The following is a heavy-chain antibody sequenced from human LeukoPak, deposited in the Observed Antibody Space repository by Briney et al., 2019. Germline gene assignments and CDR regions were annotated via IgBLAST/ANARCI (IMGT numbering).Heavy chain of an antibody. D-gene: IGHD2-8*01. CDR2: MYYSGST. Sequence: PSETLSLTCTVSGVSISSYYWTWIRQPPGKGLEWIGYMYYSGSTYYNPSLKSRLTISVDTSKNQFSLELRSVTAADTAVYYCAAGLGTNGYYRMKDYWGQGTLVTVSS. J-gene: IGHJ4*02. CDR3: AAGLGTNGYYRMKDY. CDR1: GVSISSYY. V-gene: IGHV4-59*01.